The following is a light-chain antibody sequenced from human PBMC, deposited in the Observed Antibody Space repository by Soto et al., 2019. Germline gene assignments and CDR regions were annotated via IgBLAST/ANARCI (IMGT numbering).Light chain of an antibody. Sequence: DIQMTQSPSTLSGSVGDRVTITCRASQTISSWLAWYQPKPGKAPKLLIYAASSLLSGVPSRFSGRGSGTEFTLTISSLQPDDFATYYCQQYNSYSWTFGQGTKVDIK. V-gene: IGKV1-5*01. J-gene: IGKJ1*01. CDR1: QTISSW. CDR3: QQYNSYSWT. CDR2: AAS.